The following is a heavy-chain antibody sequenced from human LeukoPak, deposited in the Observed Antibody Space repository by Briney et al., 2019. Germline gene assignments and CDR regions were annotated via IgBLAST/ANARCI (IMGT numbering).Heavy chain of an antibody. D-gene: IGHD1-26*01. Sequence: SETLSLTCTVSGASISSTSYYWGWIRQPPGKGLEWIGSTYYRGTTYYNPSLKSRVTISVDTSKNQFSLKLSSVTAADTAVYYCARARVGATFDYWGQGTLVTVSS. CDR2: TYYRGTT. CDR1: GASISSTSYY. V-gene: IGHV4-39*07. J-gene: IGHJ4*02. CDR3: ARARVGATFDY.